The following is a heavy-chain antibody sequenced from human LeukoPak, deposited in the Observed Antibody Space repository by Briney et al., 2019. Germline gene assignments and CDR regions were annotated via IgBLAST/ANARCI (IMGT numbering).Heavy chain of an antibody. CDR3: ACGDAFDI. D-gene: IGHD1-26*01. V-gene: IGHV3-23*01. Sequence: AGGSLRLSCAASGFTFSSYGMSWVRQAPGKGLEWVSTISAISGSTYFADSVKGRFTISRDNSKNTLYLQMNSLRAEDTAVYYCACGDAFDIWGQGTMVTVSS. CDR2: ISAISGST. CDR1: GFTFSSYG. J-gene: IGHJ3*02.